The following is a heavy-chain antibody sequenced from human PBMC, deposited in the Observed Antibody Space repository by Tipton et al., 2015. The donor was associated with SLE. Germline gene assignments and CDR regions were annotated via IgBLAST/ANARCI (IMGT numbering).Heavy chain of an antibody. J-gene: IGHJ4*02. CDR1: GDSISGYY. V-gene: IGHV4-59*12. CDR3: ARSEKWLQPYFDY. CDR2: IYSSGST. D-gene: IGHD5-24*01. Sequence: TLSLTCSVSGDSISGYYWNWIRQPPGKGLEWIGLIYSSGSTNYNPSLKSRVTISVATSKNQLSLRLNSVTAADTAVYYCARSEKWLQPYFDYWGQGTLVTVSS.